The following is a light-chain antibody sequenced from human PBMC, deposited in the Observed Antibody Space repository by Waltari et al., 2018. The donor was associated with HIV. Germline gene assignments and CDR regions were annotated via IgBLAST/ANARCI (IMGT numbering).Light chain of an antibody. Sequence: QPALTQPAPVSGSPGQSITISCTGTSSDVGGYNYVSWYQQHPGKAPILKIFEVSNGPSGVSNRFSGSKAGNTASLTISGLQAEDEADYYCSSYTSSSTLVFGGGTELTVL. J-gene: IGLJ2*01. CDR1: SSDVGGYNY. CDR2: EVS. V-gene: IGLV2-14*01. CDR3: SSYTSSSTLV.